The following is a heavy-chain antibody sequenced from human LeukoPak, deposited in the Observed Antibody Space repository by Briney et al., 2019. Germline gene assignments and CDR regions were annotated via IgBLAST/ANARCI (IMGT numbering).Heavy chain of an antibody. D-gene: IGHD5-24*01. Sequence: GGSLRLSCAASGFTFDDYGMSWVRQAPGKGLEWVSGINWNDGSIGYADSAKGRFTISRDNAKNSLYLQMNSLRAEDTALYHCARWLQLRGYYYYMDVWGKGTTVTVSS. CDR3: ARWLQLRGYYYYMDV. J-gene: IGHJ6*03. V-gene: IGHV3-20*01. CDR1: GFTFDDYG. CDR2: INWNDGSI.